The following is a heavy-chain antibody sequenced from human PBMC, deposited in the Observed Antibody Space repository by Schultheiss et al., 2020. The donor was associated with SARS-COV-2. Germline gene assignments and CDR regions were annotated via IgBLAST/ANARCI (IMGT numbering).Heavy chain of an antibody. CDR2: ISGSGGST. J-gene: IGHJ4*02. V-gene: IGHV3-23*01. Sequence: GGSLRLSCAASGFTFSSYAMSWVRQAPGKGLEWVSAISGSGGSTYYADSVKGRFTISRDNAKNSLYLQMNSLRAEDTAMYYCARNLVNWDSGYDSPLPDEDYWGQGTLVTVAS. D-gene: IGHD5-12*01. CDR1: GFTFSSYA. CDR3: ARNLVNWDSGYDSPLPDEDY.